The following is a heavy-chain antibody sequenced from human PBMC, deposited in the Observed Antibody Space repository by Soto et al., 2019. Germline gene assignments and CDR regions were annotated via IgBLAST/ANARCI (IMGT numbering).Heavy chain of an antibody. D-gene: IGHD5-12*01. CDR3: TTDEGYSGYDSYYYYYGMDV. J-gene: IGHJ6*02. V-gene: IGHV3-15*01. CDR1: GFTFSSYW. Sequence: GGSLRLSCAASGFTFSSYWMRWVRQTPGKGLEWVGRIKSKTDGGTTDYAAPVKGRFTISRDDSKNTLYLQMNSLKTEDTAVYYCTTDEGYSGYDSYYYYYGMDVWGQGTTVTVSS. CDR2: IKSKTDGGTT.